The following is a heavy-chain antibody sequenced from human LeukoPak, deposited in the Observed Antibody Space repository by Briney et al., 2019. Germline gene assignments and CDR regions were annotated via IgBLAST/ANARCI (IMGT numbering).Heavy chain of an antibody. Sequence: PGESLKISCKGSGYSFTSYWIAWVRQMPGKGLEWMGIIYPGDSDTTYSPSFQGQVTISADKSISTAYLQWSSLKASDTAMYYCARSAGCSGGSCYTPKDYYYYAMDVWGQGTTVTVSS. CDR2: IYPGDSDT. CDR1: GYSFTSYW. CDR3: ARSAGCSGGSCYTPKDYYYYAMDV. V-gene: IGHV5-51*01. J-gene: IGHJ6*02. D-gene: IGHD2-15*01.